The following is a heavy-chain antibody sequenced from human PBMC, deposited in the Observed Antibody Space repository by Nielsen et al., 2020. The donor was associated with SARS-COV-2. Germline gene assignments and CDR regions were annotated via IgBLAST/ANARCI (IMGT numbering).Heavy chain of an antibody. CDR3: ARDRSGFTMVRTYAMDV. CDR1: GFMFSTYA. CDR2: IIGSGGRT. Sequence: GESLKISCAASGFMFSTYAMSWVRQAPGKGLEWVSGIIGSGGRTHYADSVEGRFIISRDNSKNTSFLQMSSLRPEDAAVYYCARDRSGFTMVRTYAMDVWGQGTTVTVSS. D-gene: IGHD3-10*01. V-gene: IGHV3-23*01. J-gene: IGHJ6*02.